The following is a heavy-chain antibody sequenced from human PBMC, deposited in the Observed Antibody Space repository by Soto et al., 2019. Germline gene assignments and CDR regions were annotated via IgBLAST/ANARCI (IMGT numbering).Heavy chain of an antibody. Sequence: PSETLSLTCAVSGGSISSGGYSWSWIRQPPGKGLEWIGYIYHSGSTYYNPSLKSRVTISVDRSKNQFSLKLSSVTAADTAVYYCARGIGERSRSPKYNWFDPWGQGTLVTVSS. V-gene: IGHV4-30-2*01. CDR3: ARGIGERSRSPKYNWFDP. D-gene: IGHD3-10*01. CDR1: GGSISSGGYS. CDR2: IYHSGST. J-gene: IGHJ5*02.